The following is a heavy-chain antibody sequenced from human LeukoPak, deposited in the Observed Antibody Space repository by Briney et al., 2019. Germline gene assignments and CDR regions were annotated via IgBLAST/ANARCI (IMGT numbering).Heavy chain of an antibody. V-gene: IGHV3-21*01. D-gene: IGHD3-22*01. CDR2: ISSSSSYI. Sequence: GGSLRLSCAASGFTFSSYSMNWVRQAPGKGLEWVSSISSSSSYIYYADAVKGRFTISRDNAKNSLYLHMNSLRAEDRAVYNCARDGRYYYDSRGSRGLVYYYMDVWGKGTTVTVSS. CDR3: ARDGRYYYDSRGSRGLVYYYMDV. CDR1: GFTFSSYS. J-gene: IGHJ6*03.